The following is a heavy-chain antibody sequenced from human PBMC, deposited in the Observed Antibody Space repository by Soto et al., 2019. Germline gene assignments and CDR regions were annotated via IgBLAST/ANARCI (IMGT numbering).Heavy chain of an antibody. CDR3: VRVPPAHDYYGLDV. CDR2: IYAGGST. CDR1: GLTVYDNY. Sequence: PGGSLRLSCVASGLTVYDNYMSGVRQAPGKGLEWVSIIYAGGSTYYADSVKDRFTISRDSSKNTLFLQMNSVREEDTAVYFCVRVPPAHDYYGLDVWGQGTTVTVSS. V-gene: IGHV3-66*01. J-gene: IGHJ6*02.